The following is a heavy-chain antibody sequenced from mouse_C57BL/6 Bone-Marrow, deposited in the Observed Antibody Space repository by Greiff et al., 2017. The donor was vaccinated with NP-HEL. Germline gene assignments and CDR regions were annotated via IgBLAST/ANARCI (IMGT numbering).Heavy chain of an antibody. V-gene: IGHV1-55*01. CDR1: GYTFTSYW. CDR2: IYPGSGST. J-gene: IGHJ3*01. CDR3: ARERALPGSFAY. D-gene: IGHD5-5*01. Sequence: QVHVKQPGAELVKPGASVKMSCKASGYTFTSYWITWVKQRPGQGLEWIGDIYPGSGSTNYNEKFKSKATLTVDTSSSTAYMQLSSLTSEDSAVYYCARERALPGSFAYWGQGTLVTVSA.